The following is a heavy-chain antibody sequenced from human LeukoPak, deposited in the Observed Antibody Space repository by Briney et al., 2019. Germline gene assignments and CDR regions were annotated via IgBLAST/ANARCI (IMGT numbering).Heavy chain of an antibody. CDR1: GNYW. Sequence: GGSLRLSCAASGNYWMHWVRQAPGKGLVWVSHINSDGSWTTYADSVKGRFSISRDNAKNTLYLQMNSLRVEDTAVYYCTRGRPHGNDYWGQGTLVTVSS. CDR2: INSDGSWT. CDR3: TRGRPHGNDY. V-gene: IGHV3-74*01. J-gene: IGHJ4*02. D-gene: IGHD4-23*01.